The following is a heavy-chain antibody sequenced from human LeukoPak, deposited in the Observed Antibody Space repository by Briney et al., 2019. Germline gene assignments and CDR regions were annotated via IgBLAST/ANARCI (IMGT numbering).Heavy chain of an antibody. V-gene: IGHV4-39*01. CDR2: IYNDGST. D-gene: IGHD5-12*01. J-gene: IGHJ5*02. CDR1: GGSISSSSYY. CDR3: ARGRGYSGYVYWFDP. Sequence: PSETLSLTCTVSGGSISSSSYYWGWIRQPPGKGLEWIGSIYNDGSTHCNPSLKTRVTISLDTSKNQFSLKLSSVTAADTAVYYCARGRGYSGYVYWFDPWGQGTLVTVSS.